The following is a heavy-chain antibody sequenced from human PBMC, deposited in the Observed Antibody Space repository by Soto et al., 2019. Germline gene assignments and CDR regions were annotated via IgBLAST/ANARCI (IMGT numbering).Heavy chain of an antibody. J-gene: IGHJ4*02. V-gene: IGHV4-59*01. D-gene: IGHD3-22*01. Sequence: PSETLCLTCTVSGGSISSYYWSWIRQPPGKGLEWIGYMYYSGSTNYNPSLKSRVTISVDTSKNQFSLKLSSVTAADTAVYYCGGKNYDSSGYFDYWGQGTLVTVSS. CDR3: GGKNYDSSGYFDY. CDR2: MYYSGST. CDR1: GGSISSYY.